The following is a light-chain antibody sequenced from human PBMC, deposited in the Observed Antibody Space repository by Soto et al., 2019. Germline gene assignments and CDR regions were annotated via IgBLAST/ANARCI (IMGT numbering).Light chain of an antibody. Sequence: IVMTPSPAALSVSPGERATLSCRASRGISSNLAWYQQKPGQAPRLLIYDASTRATGIPARFSGSGSGTEFTLTISSLQSEDFAVYYCHQYNNWPPWTFGQGTKVDIK. CDR3: HQYNNWPPWT. V-gene: IGKV3-15*01. CDR2: DAS. J-gene: IGKJ1*01. CDR1: RGISSN.